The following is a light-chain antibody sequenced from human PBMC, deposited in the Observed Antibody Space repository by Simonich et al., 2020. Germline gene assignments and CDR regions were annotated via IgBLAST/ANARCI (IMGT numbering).Light chain of an antibody. CDR2: EVS. Sequence: DIVMTQTPLSLSVTPGQPASISCKYSQSLLHSDGKTYLYVYLQKPGQSPQLLIYEVSNLFSGVPDRFSGSGSVTDFTLKISRVEAEDVGVYYCMQSIQLPSYTFGQGTKLEIK. CDR3: MQSIQLPSYT. V-gene: IGKV2D-29*02. CDR1: QSLLHSDGKTY. J-gene: IGKJ2*01.